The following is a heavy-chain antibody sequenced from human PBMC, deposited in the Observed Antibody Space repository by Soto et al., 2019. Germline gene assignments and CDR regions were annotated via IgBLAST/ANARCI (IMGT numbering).Heavy chain of an antibody. V-gene: IGHV3-23*01. CDR1: GFTFSSYA. CDR3: ARQSDH. J-gene: IGHJ4*02. Sequence: EVRLLESGGGLVQPGGSLRLSCAASGFTFSSYAMSWVRQAPGKGLEWVSTISGSGGGTYYADSMKGRFTISRDNSKNTLYLQMYSLRVEDTAVYYCARQSDHWGQGTLVTVSS. CDR2: ISGSGGGT.